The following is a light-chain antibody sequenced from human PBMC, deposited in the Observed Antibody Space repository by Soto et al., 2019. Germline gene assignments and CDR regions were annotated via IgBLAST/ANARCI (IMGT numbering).Light chain of an antibody. J-gene: IGLJ2*01. CDR1: SSDVGGYKY. V-gene: IGLV2-14*03. Sequence: QSALTQPASVSGSPGQSITISCTGTSSDVGGYKYVSWYQQHPGKAPKAIIFDVNNRPSGVSTRFSASKSGNTASLTISGLQSEDEAEYYCASVTSSSTRVVFGGGTKLTVL. CDR3: ASVTSSSTRVV. CDR2: DVN.